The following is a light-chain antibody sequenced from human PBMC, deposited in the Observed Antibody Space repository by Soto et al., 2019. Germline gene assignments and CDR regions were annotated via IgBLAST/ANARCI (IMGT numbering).Light chain of an antibody. J-gene: IGLJ2*01. V-gene: IGLV1-40*01. CDR3: QSYDSGLSGWL. CDR1: SSNIGAVVD. CDR2: ENT. Sequence: QSVLTQPPSVSGAPGQRVTISCTGSSSNIGAVVDVHWYQQVPGTAPKLLIYENTKRPSGVPDRFSGSKSGTSASLALAGLQAEGEADYYCQSYDSGLSGWLFGGGTKLTV.